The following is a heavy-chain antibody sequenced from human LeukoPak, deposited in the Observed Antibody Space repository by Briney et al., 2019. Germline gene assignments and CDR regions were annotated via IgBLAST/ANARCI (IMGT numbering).Heavy chain of an antibody. Sequence: GASVKVSCKVSGYTLTELSMHWVRQAPGKGLEWMGGFDPGDGETIYAQKFQGRVTMTEDTSTDTAYMELSSLRSEDTAVYYCWAGWNLSGVYYFDYWGQGTLVTVSS. D-gene: IGHD1-1*01. CDR3: WAGWNLSGVYYFDY. V-gene: IGHV1-24*01. CDR1: GYTLTELS. CDR2: FDPGDGET. J-gene: IGHJ4*02.